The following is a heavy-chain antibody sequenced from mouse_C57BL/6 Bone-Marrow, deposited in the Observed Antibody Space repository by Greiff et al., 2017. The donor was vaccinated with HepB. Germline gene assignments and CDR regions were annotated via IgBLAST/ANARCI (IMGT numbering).Heavy chain of an antibody. CDR1: GYAFSSSW. CDR3: ARKVTTVVEDWYFDV. V-gene: IGHV1-82*01. D-gene: IGHD1-1*01. J-gene: IGHJ1*03. CDR2: IYPGDGDT. Sequence: QVHVKQSGPELVKPGASVKISCKASGYAFSSSWMNWVKQRPGKGLEWIGRIYPGDGDTNYNGKFKGKATLTADKSSSTAYMQLSSLTSEDSAVYFCARKVTTVVEDWYFDVWGTGTTVTVSS.